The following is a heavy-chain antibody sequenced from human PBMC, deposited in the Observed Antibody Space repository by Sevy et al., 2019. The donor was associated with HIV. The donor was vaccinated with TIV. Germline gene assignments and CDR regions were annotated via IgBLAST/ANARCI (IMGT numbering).Heavy chain of an antibody. D-gene: IGHD2-2*01. CDR1: GFTFSSYA. CDR3: AKEGPDIVVVPADAAGGMDV. V-gene: IGHV3-23*01. J-gene: IGHJ6*02. Sequence: GGSLRLSCAASGFTFSSYAMSWVRQAPGKGLEWVSAISGSGGSTYYADSVKGRFTISRDNSKNTLYLQMNSLRAEDTAVYYCAKEGPDIVVVPADAAGGMDVWRQGTTVTVSS. CDR2: ISGSGGST.